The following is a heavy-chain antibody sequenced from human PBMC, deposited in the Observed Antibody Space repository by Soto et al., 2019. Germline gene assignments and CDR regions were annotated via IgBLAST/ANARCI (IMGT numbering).Heavy chain of an antibody. Sequence: QVQLVQSGAEVKKPGSSVKVSCKASGGTFSSYALSWVRQAPGQGLEWMGGIIPIFGTANYAQKFQGRVTLTADGSTSTAYMELSSLRSEDTAAYYCARVYGGGSYYYYGMDVWGQGTTVTVSS. CDR2: IIPIFGTA. D-gene: IGHD3-16*01. CDR3: ARVYGGGSYYYYGMDV. J-gene: IGHJ6*02. CDR1: GGTFSSYA. V-gene: IGHV1-69*12.